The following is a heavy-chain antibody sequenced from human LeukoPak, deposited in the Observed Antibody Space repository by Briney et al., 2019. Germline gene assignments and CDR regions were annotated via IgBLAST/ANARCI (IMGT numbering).Heavy chain of an antibody. V-gene: IGHV4-59*01. CDR1: GGSFSGYY. CDR2: IYYSGST. CDR3: ARVKIKGGITIFKEYHYMDV. Sequence: PSETLSLTCGVYGGSFSGYYWSWIRQPPGKGLEWIGYIYYSGSTNYNPSLKSRVTISVDTSKNQFSLKLSSVTAADTAVYYCARVKIKGGITIFKEYHYMDVWGKGTMVTVSS. J-gene: IGHJ6*03. D-gene: IGHD3-3*01.